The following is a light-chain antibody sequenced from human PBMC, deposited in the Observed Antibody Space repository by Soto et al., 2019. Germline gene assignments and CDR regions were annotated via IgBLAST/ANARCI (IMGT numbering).Light chain of an antibody. CDR2: AAS. V-gene: IGKV1-39*01. Sequence: IQMTQSLSSLSASVGDRVTITCRASESINNCLSWFQQKPGQAPKLLIYAASTLQSGVPSRFSGSGSGTAFILTIDSLQSEDFASYFCHQTFIAPATFGQGTKVGVK. CDR3: HQTFIAPAT. CDR1: ESINNC. J-gene: IGKJ1*01.